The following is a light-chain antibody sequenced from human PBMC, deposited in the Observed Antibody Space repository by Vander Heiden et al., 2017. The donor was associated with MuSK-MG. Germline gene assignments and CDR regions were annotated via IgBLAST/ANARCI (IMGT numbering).Light chain of an antibody. CDR1: TLGDKY. J-gene: IGLJ2*01. V-gene: IGLV3-1*01. CDR2: QDS. CDR3: QAWDSSTARAVV. Sequence: SSELTKPPSLSVSPGQTASITCSVDTLGDKYICWYQQKPGQSPVMVIYQDSKRPSGIPERFSCSSSGHTATLTISGTQAMDEADYYCQAWDSSTARAVVFGGGTKLTVL.